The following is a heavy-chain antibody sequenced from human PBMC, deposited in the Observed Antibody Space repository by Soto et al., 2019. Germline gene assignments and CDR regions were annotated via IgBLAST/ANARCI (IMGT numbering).Heavy chain of an antibody. D-gene: IGHD6-19*01. V-gene: IGHV3-23*01. CDR1: GFTFSSYA. CDR2: ISGSGGST. J-gene: IGHJ4*02. CDR3: ARRTSGWYLDY. Sequence: EVQRLESGGGLVQPGGSLILSCAASGFTFSSYAMSWVRQAPGKGLEWVSVISGSGGSTYYADSVKGRFTISRDNSKNTLYLPMNSLRAEDTAVYYCARRTSGWYLDYWGQGTLVTVSS.